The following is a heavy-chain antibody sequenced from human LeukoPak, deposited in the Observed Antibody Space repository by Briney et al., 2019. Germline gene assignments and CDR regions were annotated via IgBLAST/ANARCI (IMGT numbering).Heavy chain of an antibody. D-gene: IGHD1-1*01. CDR2: ISSSVSTL. Sequence: QPGGSLRLSCAASGFTFSSYDMNWVRQAPGKGLEWVSYISSSVSTLYYADSVKGRFTISRDNAKNSLYLQMNSLRAEDTAVYYCARVPKLNDHYNWFDPWGQGTLVTVSS. J-gene: IGHJ5*02. CDR1: GFTFSSYD. V-gene: IGHV3-48*03. CDR3: ARVPKLNDHYNWFDP.